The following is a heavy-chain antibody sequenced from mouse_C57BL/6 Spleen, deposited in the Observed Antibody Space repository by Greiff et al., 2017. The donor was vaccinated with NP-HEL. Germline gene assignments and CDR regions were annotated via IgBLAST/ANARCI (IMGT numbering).Heavy chain of an antibody. V-gene: IGHV1-64*01. Sequence: VQLQQSGAELVKPGASVKLSCKASGYTFTSYWMHWVKQRPGQGLEWIGMIHPNSGSTNYNEKFKSKATLTVDKSSSTAYMQLSSLTSEDSAVYYGARQGAYGSSPDWYFDVWGTGTTVTVSS. CDR1: GYTFTSYW. J-gene: IGHJ1*03. CDR2: IHPNSGST. CDR3: ARQGAYGSSPDWYFDV. D-gene: IGHD1-1*01.